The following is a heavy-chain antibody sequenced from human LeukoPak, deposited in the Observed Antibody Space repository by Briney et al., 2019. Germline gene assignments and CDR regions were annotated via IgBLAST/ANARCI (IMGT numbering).Heavy chain of an antibody. CDR1: GGSISSGGYY. V-gene: IGHV4-30-2*01. Sequence: SETLSLTCTVSGGSISSGGYYWSWIRQPPGKGLEWIGYIYHSGSTYYNPSLKSRVTISVDRSKNQFSLKLSSVTAADTAVYYCARAGGGYCSSTSCYVFDYWGQGTLVTVSS. J-gene: IGHJ4*02. D-gene: IGHD2-2*01. CDR2: IYHSGST. CDR3: ARAGGGYCSSTSCYVFDY.